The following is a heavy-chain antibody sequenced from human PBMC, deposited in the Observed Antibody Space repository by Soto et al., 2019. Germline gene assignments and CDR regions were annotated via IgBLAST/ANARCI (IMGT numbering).Heavy chain of an antibody. CDR2: IYYSGST. J-gene: IGHJ4*02. V-gene: IGHV4-59*08. D-gene: IGHD3-22*01. CDR3: ARQIVVASFFDY. CDR1: GGSISSYY. Sequence: SETLSLTCTVSGGSISSYYWSWIRQPPGKGLEWIGYIYYSGSTNYNPSLKSRVTISVDTSKNQFSLKLSSVTAADTAVYYCARQIVVASFFDYWGQGTLVTVS.